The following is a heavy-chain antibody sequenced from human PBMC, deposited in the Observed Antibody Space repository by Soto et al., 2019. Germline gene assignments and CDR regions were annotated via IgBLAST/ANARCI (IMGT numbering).Heavy chain of an antibody. Sequence: GGSLRLSCAASGFTVNNNYMSWVRQAPGRGLEWVSIIRPDGTTSHAESVKGRFPISRDDSRNTLYLQMDSLRAEDTAMYYCARDILWGPGTLVTVSS. V-gene: IGHV3-53*01. CDR2: IRPDGTT. CDR1: GFTVNNNY. D-gene: IGHD3-9*01. CDR3: ARDIL. J-gene: IGHJ4*02.